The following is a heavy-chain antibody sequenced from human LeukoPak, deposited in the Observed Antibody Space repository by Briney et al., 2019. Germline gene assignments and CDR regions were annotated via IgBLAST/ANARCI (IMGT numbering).Heavy chain of an antibody. D-gene: IGHD3-22*01. Sequence: ASVKVSCKVSGYTLTELSMHWVRLAPGKGLEWMGGFDPEDGETIYAQKFQGRVTMTEDTSTDTAYMELSSLRSEDTAVYYCATGLLPYDSSGYPIFDIWGQGTMVTVSS. J-gene: IGHJ3*02. CDR2: FDPEDGET. CDR1: GYTLTELS. V-gene: IGHV1-24*01. CDR3: ATGLLPYDSSGYPIFDI.